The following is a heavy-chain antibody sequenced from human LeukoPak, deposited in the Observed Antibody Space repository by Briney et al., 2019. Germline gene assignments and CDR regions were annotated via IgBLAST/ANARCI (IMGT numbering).Heavy chain of an antibody. Sequence: PSETLSLTCNVSGGSISSNNYFWGWIRRPPGKGLEWIGSIRYSGTTYYHPSLKSPVTISIDTSKNQFSLMLNSVTAADTAVFYCARETAPADIWARWNYFDNWGQGTLVTVSS. CDR2: IRYSGTT. CDR3: ARETAPADIWARWNYFDN. V-gene: IGHV4-39*07. J-gene: IGHJ4*02. CDR1: GGSISSNNYF. D-gene: IGHD2-2*01.